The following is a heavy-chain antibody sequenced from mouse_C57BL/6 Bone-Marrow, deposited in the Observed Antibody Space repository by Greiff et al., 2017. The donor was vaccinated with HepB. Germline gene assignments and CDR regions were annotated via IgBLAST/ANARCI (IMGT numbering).Heavy chain of an antibody. CDR2: IHPNSGST. J-gene: IGHJ2*01. Sequence: VQLQQPGAELVKPGASVKLSCKASGYTFTSYWMHWVKQRPGQGLEWIGMIHPNSGSTNYNEKFKSKATLTVDKSSSTAYMQLSSLTSEDSAVYYCARDRVSTVVATAYLFDYWGQGTTLTVSS. CDR3: ARDRVSTVVATAYLFDY. V-gene: IGHV1-64*01. CDR1: GYTFTSYW. D-gene: IGHD1-1*01.